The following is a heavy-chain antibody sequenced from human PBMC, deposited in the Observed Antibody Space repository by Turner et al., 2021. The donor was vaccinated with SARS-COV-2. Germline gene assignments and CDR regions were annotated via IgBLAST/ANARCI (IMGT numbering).Heavy chain of an antibody. J-gene: IGHJ3*02. V-gene: IGHV4-59*08. Sequence: QVQLQESGPGLAKPSATLSLTGTVSGGSIRSYFWSWIRQPPGKGLEWIGYIYYSGSTNCNPSLKSRVTISVDTSKNQFSLKLSSVTAAGTAVYFCARHQWLRGAFDIWGQGTMVTVSS. CDR3: ARHQWLRGAFDI. D-gene: IGHD5-12*01. CDR2: IYYSGST. CDR1: GGSIRSYF.